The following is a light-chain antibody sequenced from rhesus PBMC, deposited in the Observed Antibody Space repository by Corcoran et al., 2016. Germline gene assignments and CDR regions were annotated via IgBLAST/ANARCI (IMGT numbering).Light chain of an antibody. CDR1: QGISSY. Sequence: DIQMTQSPSSLSASVGDTVTITCRASQGISSYLNWFQQKPGKAPKLLIYAATSLQSGVPSRFSGSGSGTDFTLTIRSLQPEYFATYYCQQYKSYPFTFGPGTKLDIK. CDR2: AAT. J-gene: IGKJ3*01. CDR3: QQYKSYPFT. V-gene: IGKV1-28*02.